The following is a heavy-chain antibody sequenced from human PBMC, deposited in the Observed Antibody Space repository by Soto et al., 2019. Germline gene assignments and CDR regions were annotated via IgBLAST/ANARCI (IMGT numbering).Heavy chain of an antibody. CDR3: ASHSSSIAARAWFDP. Sequence: EVQLLESGGGLVQPGGSLRLSCAASGFTFSGYAMGWVRQAPGKGLEWVSAISGSGGSTYYADSVKGRFTISRDNSKNTLYLQMNSLRAEDTAVYYCASHSSSIAARAWFDPWGQGTLVTVSS. V-gene: IGHV3-23*01. CDR2: ISGSGGST. CDR1: GFTFSGYA. J-gene: IGHJ5*02. D-gene: IGHD6-6*01.